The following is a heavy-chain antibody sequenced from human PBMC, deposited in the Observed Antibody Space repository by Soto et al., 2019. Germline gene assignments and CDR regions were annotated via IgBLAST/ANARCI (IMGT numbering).Heavy chain of an antibody. CDR1: GGSFSGYC. CDR3: ARAPVVKYSRKREAWFDP. CDR2: INHSGST. V-gene: IGHV4-34*01. D-gene: IGHD6-6*01. Sequence: SETLSLTCAVYGGSFSGYCWSWIRQPPGKGLEWIGEINHSGSTNYNPSLKSRVTISVDTSKNQFSLKLSSVTAADTAVYYCARAPVVKYSRKREAWFDPWGQGTLVTSPQ. J-gene: IGHJ5*02.